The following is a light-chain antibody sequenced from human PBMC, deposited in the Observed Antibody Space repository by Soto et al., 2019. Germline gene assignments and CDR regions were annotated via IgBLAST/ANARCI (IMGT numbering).Light chain of an antibody. J-gene: IGKJ3*01. CDR2: DAS. CDR1: QSVGSF. Sequence: EIVLTQSPATLSLSPGERATLSCRASQSVGSFLAWYQQKSGQAPRLLIYDASNRAPGIPARFSGSGSGTDFTLTISSLEPADFAVYYCQHRNNWLGTFGPGTKVDIK. CDR3: QHRNNWLGT. V-gene: IGKV3-11*01.